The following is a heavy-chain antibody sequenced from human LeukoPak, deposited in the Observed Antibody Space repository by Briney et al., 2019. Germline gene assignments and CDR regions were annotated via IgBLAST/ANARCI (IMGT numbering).Heavy chain of an antibody. D-gene: IGHD2-2*01. Sequence: GASVKVSCKASGYTFTGYYMHWVRQAPGQGLEWMGWIKPNSGGTNYAQKFQGRVTMTRDTSISTAYMELSRLRSDDTAVYYCARDRVPAASYYYYYGMDVWGQGTTVTVSS. CDR2: IKPNSGGT. J-gene: IGHJ6*02. V-gene: IGHV1-2*02. CDR3: ARDRVPAASYYYYYGMDV. CDR1: GYTFTGYY.